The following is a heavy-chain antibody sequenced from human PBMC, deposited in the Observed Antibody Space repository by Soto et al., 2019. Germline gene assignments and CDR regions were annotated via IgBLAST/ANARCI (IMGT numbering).Heavy chain of an antibody. Sequence: PGGPLRLSCAASGFTFSSYAMSWVRQAPGKGLEWVSAISGSGGSTYYADSVKGRFTISRDNSKNTLYLQMNSLRAEDTAVYYCAKPPTYYYDSSGPRWGQGTLVTVSS. D-gene: IGHD3-22*01. CDR2: ISGSGGST. V-gene: IGHV3-23*01. CDR1: GFTFSSYA. J-gene: IGHJ4*02. CDR3: AKPPTYYYDSSGPR.